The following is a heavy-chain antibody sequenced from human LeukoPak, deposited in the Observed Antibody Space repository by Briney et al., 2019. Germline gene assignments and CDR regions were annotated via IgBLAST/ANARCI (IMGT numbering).Heavy chain of an antibody. CDR1: GYSFTTYW. CDR3: TRSPRDGYHDAFDI. CDR2: IYPGDSEA. Sequence: GESLKISCKGSGYSFTTYWIAWVRQMPGEGLEWMGIIYPGDSEARYSPSFQGQVTISADKSITTAYLQWGSLKASDTAMYYCTRSPRDGYHDAFDIWGQGTMVTVFS. J-gene: IGHJ3*02. D-gene: IGHD5-24*01. V-gene: IGHV5-51*01.